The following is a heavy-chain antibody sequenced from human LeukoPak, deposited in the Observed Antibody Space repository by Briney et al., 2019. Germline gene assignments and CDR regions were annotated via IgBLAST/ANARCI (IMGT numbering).Heavy chain of an antibody. CDR1: GYTLSAYY. V-gene: IGHV1-2*02. CDR2: INPKSGGT. CDR3: ARSSMVRGLDY. D-gene: IGHD3-10*01. Sequence: ASVKVSCKASGYTLSAYYMHWLRQAPGQGLEWMGWINPKSGGTSYAQKFQGRVTMTRDTSISTAYMELSSLRFDDTAVYFCARSSMVRGLDYWGQGTLVTVSS. J-gene: IGHJ4*02.